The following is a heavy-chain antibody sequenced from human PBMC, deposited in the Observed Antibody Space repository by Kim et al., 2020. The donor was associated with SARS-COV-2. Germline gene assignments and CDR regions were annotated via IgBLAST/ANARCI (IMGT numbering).Heavy chain of an antibody. CDR3: VGDRDAS. CDR1: GFTFSNYA. CDR2: ISGDERST. J-gene: IGHJ5*02. Sequence: GGSLRLSCAASGFTFSNYAMYWVRQAPGKGLECVSSISGDERSTNYADSVKGRFTISRDNSKSTLYLQMNSLRVEDTAICYCVGDRDASWGQGTLVTVSS. V-gene: IGHV3-23*01.